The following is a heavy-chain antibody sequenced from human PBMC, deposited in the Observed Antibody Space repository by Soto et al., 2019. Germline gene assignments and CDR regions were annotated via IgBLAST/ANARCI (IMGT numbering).Heavy chain of an antibody. V-gene: IGHV3-23*01. CDR3: AKGVPGIAVAGTGYFQH. Sequence: LRLSCAASGFTFSNAWMNWVRQAPGKGLEWVSGISGSGDSTYYADSVKGRFTISRDNSKKTVYLQMNSLRAEDTAVYYCAKGVPGIAVAGTGYFQHWGQGTLVTVSS. CDR1: GFTFSNAW. D-gene: IGHD6-19*01. J-gene: IGHJ1*01. CDR2: ISGSGDST.